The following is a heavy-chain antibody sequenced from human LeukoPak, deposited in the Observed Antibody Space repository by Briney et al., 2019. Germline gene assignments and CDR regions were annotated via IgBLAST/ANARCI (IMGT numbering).Heavy chain of an antibody. D-gene: IGHD3-16*01. J-gene: IGHJ6*03. CDR3: ARDGAHKNHYYSYYYMDV. Sequence: SETLSLTCSVSGGSISSSSYNWGWIRQPPGKGLEWIGSFYYSGSTYYTPSLKSRVTISVDTSKNQFSLKLSSVTAADTAVYYCARDGAHKNHYYSYYYMDVWGKGTTVTISS. CDR2: FYYSGST. CDR1: GGSISSSSYN. V-gene: IGHV4-39*07.